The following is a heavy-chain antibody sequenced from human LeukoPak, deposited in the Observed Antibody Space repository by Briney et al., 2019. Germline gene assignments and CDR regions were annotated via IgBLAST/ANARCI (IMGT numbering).Heavy chain of an antibody. CDR2: INHSGST. D-gene: IGHD3-3*01. CDR3: ARPSGDFWSGYHYYMDV. Sequence: SETLSLTCAVYGGSFSGYYWSWIRQPPGKGLEWIGEINHSGSTNYNPSLKSRVTISVDTSKNQFSLKLSSVTAADTAVYYCARPSGDFWSGYHYYMDVWGEGTTVTVSS. V-gene: IGHV4-34*01. J-gene: IGHJ6*03. CDR1: GGSFSGYY.